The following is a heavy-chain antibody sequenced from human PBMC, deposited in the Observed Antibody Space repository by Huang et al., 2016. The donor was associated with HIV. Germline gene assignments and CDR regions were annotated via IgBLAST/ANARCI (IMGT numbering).Heavy chain of an antibody. J-gene: IGHJ4*02. CDR1: GFTVSGTY. V-gene: IGHV3-53*01. D-gene: IGHD1-26*01. CDR3: ARGGNTVGYFDN. Sequence: EVQLVESGGGLIQPGGSLRLSCAASGFTVSGTYMSWVRPAPRKGLEWVSVIYSVGTTYFADSVKGRFTFSRDNSKNTVYLQMNSLRADDTAVYYCARGGNTVGYFDNWGQGTLVTVSS. CDR2: IYSVGTT.